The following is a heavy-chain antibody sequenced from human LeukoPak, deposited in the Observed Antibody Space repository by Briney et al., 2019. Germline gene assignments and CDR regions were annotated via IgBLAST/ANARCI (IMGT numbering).Heavy chain of an antibody. Sequence: PSETLSLTCDVSGGSFSGHYWSWIRQPPGKGLEWIGHIYYSGSTNYNPSLKSRVTISVDTSKNQFSLKLSSVTAADTAVYYCARARRDVFSPFDSWGQGTLVTVSS. V-gene: IGHV4-59*11. CDR3: ARARRDVFSPFDS. J-gene: IGHJ5*01. D-gene: IGHD5-24*01. CDR1: GGSFSGHY. CDR2: IYYSGST.